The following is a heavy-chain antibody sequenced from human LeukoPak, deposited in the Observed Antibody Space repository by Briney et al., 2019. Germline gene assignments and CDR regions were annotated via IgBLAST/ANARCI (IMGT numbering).Heavy chain of an antibody. J-gene: IGHJ4*02. V-gene: IGHV1-24*01. D-gene: IGHD2-2*01. CDR3: ATGPRVVPAASAFDY. Sequence: ASVKVSCKVSGYTLTELSMHWVRQAPGKGLEWMGGFDPEDGETSYAQKFQGRVTVSEDTSTDTAYMELSSLRSEDTAVYYCATGPRVVPAASAFDYWGQGTLVTISS. CDR2: FDPEDGET. CDR1: GYTLTELS.